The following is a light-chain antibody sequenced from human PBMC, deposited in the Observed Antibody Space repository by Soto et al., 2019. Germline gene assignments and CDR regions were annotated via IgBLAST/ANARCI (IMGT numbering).Light chain of an antibody. V-gene: IGLV2-14*01. Sequence: QSALTQPASVSGSPGQSITISCTGTRSDVGGYNYVSWYQQHPGKAPKLMIYEVSNRPSGVSNRFSGSKSGNTASLTISGLQAEDEADYYCSSYTSSSTVVFGGGTKVTGL. CDR3: SSYTSSSTVV. CDR1: RSDVGGYNY. CDR2: EVS. J-gene: IGLJ2*01.